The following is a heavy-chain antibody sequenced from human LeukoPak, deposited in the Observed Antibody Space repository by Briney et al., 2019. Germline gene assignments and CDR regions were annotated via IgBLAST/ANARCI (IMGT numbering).Heavy chain of an antibody. Sequence: GGSLRLSCAASGFTFSNAWMTWVRQAPGEGLEWVGRIYRNADGGTTDYAAPVKGRFTISRDDSKNTLYLQMNSLKTEDTAVYYCTTDSYCSTTTCCASSNYYYGLDAWGQGTSVTVSS. CDR1: GFTFSNAW. V-gene: IGHV3-15*05. CDR3: TTDSYCSTTTCCASSNYYYGLDA. J-gene: IGHJ6*02. D-gene: IGHD2-2*01. CDR2: IYRNADGGTT.